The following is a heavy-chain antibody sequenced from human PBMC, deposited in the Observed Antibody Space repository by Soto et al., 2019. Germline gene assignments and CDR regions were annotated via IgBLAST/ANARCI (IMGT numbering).Heavy chain of an antibody. Sequence: QVQLVESGGDLVKPGGSLRLSCAASGFTFSDYYMSWIRQAPGKGLEWVSSITSSGSTTYYTDSVKGRFTISRDNAKNYLYLQMNSLGAGDTAVYYCARARYSYGPYYFDYWGQGTLVTVSS. CDR2: ITSSGSTT. J-gene: IGHJ4*02. CDR1: GFTFSDYY. CDR3: ARARYSYGPYYFDY. V-gene: IGHV3-11*01. D-gene: IGHD5-18*01.